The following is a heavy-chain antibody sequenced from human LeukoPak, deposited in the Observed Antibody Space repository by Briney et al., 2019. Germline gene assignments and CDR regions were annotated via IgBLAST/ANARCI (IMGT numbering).Heavy chain of an antibody. CDR3: ASSLGPLTEY. V-gene: IGHV3-21*06. J-gene: IGHJ4*02. CDR2: VSGTSEYI. CDR1: GFSFSTYS. Sequence: GGSLRLSCAASGFSFSTYSMIWVRQAPGKGLEWVSSVSGTSEYIYYADSVRGRFTISRDNAKNTVYLQMNSLRAEDTAVYYCASSLGPLTEYWGQGTLVTVSS. D-gene: IGHD3-16*01.